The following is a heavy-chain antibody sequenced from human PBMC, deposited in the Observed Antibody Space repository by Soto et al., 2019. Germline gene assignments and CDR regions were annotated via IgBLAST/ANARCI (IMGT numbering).Heavy chain of an antibody. V-gene: IGHV1-8*01. CDR2: INPNSGNI. J-gene: IGHJ4*02. D-gene: IGHD3-10*01. CDR3: ARGRASGSYYLLEY. Sequence: ASVKVSCKASGNTFTSYDINWVRQATGHGLEWMGWINPNSGNIGYAQKFQGRVTMTRDTAIRTAYMEVSRLRSDDTAVYYCARGRASGSYYLLEYWGQGTLVNVSS. CDR1: GNTFTSYD.